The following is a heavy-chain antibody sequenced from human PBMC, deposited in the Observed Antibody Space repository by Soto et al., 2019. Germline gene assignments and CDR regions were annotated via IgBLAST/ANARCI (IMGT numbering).Heavy chain of an antibody. D-gene: IGHD2-21*02. Sequence: SVKVSSKASGGTFSSYAISGLRQAPGQGLEWLGGIIPIVGPAKYGQKFQGKVTITPYKSTSTAYTDLRILRSEDTAVYYLGRDRSVVVTDRGCFDPCGQGTLVTV. CDR1: GGTFSSYA. J-gene: IGHJ5*02. V-gene: IGHV1-69*06. CDR2: IIPIVGPA. CDR3: GRDRSVVVTDRGCFDP.